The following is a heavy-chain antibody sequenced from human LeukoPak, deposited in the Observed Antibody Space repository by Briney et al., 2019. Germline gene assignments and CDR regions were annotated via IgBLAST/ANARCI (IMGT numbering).Heavy chain of an antibody. CDR3: ARGRYYFDSSGYDY. CDR2: IDYSGST. CDR1: GGSISSYY. V-gene: IGHV4-34*01. Sequence: PSETLSLTCTVSGGSISSYYWSWIRQSPGKGLEWIGEIDYSGSTNYNPSLKSRVTISVDTSKNQFSLRLSSVTAADTAVYYCARGRYYFDSSGYDYWGQGTLVTVSS. D-gene: IGHD3-22*01. J-gene: IGHJ4*02.